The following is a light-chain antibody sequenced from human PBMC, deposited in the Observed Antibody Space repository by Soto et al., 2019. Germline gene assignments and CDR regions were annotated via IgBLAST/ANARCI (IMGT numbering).Light chain of an antibody. V-gene: IGLV1-44*01. CDR1: SSAIGGNT. CDR2: GDN. Sequence: QSVLTQPPSASGAPGQRVTISCSGSSSAIGGNTLNWYQHLPGAAPKLLIYGDNQRPSGVPDRFSASKSGTSASLTINGLQSEDEADYYCAAWDDSLRVRLFGGGTKVTVL. J-gene: IGLJ3*02. CDR3: AAWDDSLRVRL.